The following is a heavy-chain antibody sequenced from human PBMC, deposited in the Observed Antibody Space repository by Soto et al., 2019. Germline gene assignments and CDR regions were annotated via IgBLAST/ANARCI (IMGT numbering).Heavy chain of an antibody. CDR3: AREIFPGYFVDY. CDR2: IYYSGST. V-gene: IGHV4-31*03. Sequence: PSETLSLTCTVSGGSISSGGYYWSRIRQHPGKGLEWIGYIYYSGSTYYNPSLKSRVTISVDTSKNQFSLKLSSVTAADTAVYYCAREIFPGYFVDYWGQGTLVTVSS. CDR1: GGSISSGGYY. D-gene: IGHD3-9*01. J-gene: IGHJ4*02.